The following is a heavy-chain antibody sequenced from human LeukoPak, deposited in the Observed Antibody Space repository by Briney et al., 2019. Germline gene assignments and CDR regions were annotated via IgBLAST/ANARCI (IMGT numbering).Heavy chain of an antibody. CDR1: GFTFSNYR. D-gene: IGHD6-19*01. CDR2: INSDGSST. V-gene: IGHV3-74*01. J-gene: IGHJ6*03. Sequence: GGSLRLSCAASGFTFSNYRMHWVRQAPGKGLVWVSRINSDGSSTNYADSVKGRFTISRDNSKNTLFLEVNSLRAEDTAVYYCARDLSSSGWYLPVYYYYYYMDVWGKGTTVTVSS. CDR3: ARDLSSSGWYLPVYYYYYYMDV.